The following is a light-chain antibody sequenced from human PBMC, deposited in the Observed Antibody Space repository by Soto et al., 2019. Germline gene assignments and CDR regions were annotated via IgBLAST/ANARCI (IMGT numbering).Light chain of an antibody. V-gene: IGLV1-51*01. J-gene: IGLJ1*01. CDR1: SSNIGGNS. Sequence: QSVLTQPPSVSSAPGHKVTISCSGSSSNIGGNSVSWYQQLPGTAPKLLIYDDNKRPSGIPDRFPGSKSGTSATLGITGFQTGDDADYYCGSWDSSLTDYVFGTGTKVTVL. CDR2: DDN. CDR3: GSWDSSLTDYV.